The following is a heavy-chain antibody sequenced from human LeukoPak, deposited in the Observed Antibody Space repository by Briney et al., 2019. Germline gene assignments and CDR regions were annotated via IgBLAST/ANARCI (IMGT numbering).Heavy chain of an antibody. D-gene: IGHD3-10*01. CDR2: IRYDGSNK. CDR1: GFTFSSYG. V-gene: IGHV3-30*02. Sequence: GRSLRLSCAASGFTFSSYGMHWVRQAPGKGLEWVAFIRYDGSNKYYADSVKGRFTISRDNSKNTLYLQMNSLRAEDTAVYYCAKAGSSWFGESNWFDPWGQGTLVTVSS. J-gene: IGHJ5*02. CDR3: AKAGSSWFGESNWFDP.